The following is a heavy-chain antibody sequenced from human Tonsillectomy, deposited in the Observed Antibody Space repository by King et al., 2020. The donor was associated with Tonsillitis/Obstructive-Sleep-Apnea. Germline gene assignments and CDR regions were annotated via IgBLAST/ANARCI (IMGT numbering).Heavy chain of an antibody. CDR3: ASHTGHSNGSRYDLDV. CDR1: GYNFTSYW. J-gene: IGHJ6*02. V-gene: IGHV5-10-1*03. D-gene: IGHD5-18*01. Sequence: VQLVESGAEVREPGESLRISCKGSGYNFTSYWISWVRQMPGKGLEWMGRIDPSDSYTNYSPSFQGHVTISADKSISTAYLQWSSLKASDTAMYYCASHTGHSNGSRYDLDVWGQGTPVTVSS. CDR2: IDPSDSYT.